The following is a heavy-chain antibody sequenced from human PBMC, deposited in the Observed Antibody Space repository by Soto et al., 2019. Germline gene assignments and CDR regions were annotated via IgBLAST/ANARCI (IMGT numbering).Heavy chain of an antibody. Sequence: GGSLRLSCAASGFTFSSYAMSWVRQAPGKGLEWVSAISGSGGSTYYADSVKGRFTISRDNSKNTLYLQMNSLRAEDTAVYYCAKGPPYSSKLVRPDYYMDVWGKGTTVTVSS. J-gene: IGHJ6*03. CDR1: GFTFSSYA. CDR3: AKGPPYSSKLVRPDYYMDV. CDR2: ISGSGGST. D-gene: IGHD6-13*01. V-gene: IGHV3-23*01.